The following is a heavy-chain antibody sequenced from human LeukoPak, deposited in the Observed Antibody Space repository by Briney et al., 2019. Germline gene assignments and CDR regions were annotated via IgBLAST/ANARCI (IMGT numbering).Heavy chain of an antibody. V-gene: IGHV3-15*01. J-gene: IGHJ3*02. Sequence: GGSLRLSCAASGFTFSNAWMSWVRQAPGKGLEWVGRIKSKTDGGTTDYAAPVKGRFTISRDDSKNTLYLQMNSLKTEDTAVYYCTTGFSVGDFDAFDIWGQGTMVTVSS. CDR3: TTGFSVGDFDAFDI. CDR1: GFTFSNAW. D-gene: IGHD4-17*01. CDR2: IKSKTDGGTT.